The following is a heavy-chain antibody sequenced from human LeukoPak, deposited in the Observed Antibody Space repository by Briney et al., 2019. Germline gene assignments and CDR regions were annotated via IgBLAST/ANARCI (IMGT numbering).Heavy chain of an antibody. V-gene: IGHV3-33*01. J-gene: IGHJ4*02. CDR2: IWYDGSNK. D-gene: IGHD1-1*01. Sequence: PGGSLRLSCAASGFTFSNYDMHWVRQAPGKGLEWVAVIWYDGSNKYYADSVKGRFTISRDNSKNTLYLQMNSLRAEDTAVYYCARGGPRYPKNYWGQGTLVTVSS. CDR1: GFTFSNYD. CDR3: ARGGPRYPKNY.